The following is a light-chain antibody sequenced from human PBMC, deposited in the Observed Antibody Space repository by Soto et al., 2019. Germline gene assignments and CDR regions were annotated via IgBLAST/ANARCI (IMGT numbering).Light chain of an antibody. CDR3: QQYYSYPHP. V-gene: IGKV3-11*01. J-gene: IGKJ2*01. CDR1: QSVSSY. Sequence: EIVLTQSPATLSLSPGERATLSCRASQSVSSYLAWYQQKPGQAPRLLIYDASNRATGIPARFSGSGSGTDFTLTISSLEPEDFAVYYCQQYYSYPHPFGQGTKLEIK. CDR2: DAS.